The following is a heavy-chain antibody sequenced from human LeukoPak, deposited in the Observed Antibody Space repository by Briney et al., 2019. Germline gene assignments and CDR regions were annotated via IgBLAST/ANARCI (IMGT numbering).Heavy chain of an antibody. Sequence: GGSLRLSCAASGFTLSSYSMNWVRQAPGKGLEWISHITIDLTIIDYADSVKGRFTISRDKAKNLLYLQMNSLRAEDTAVYYCVRDKDWAFDYWGQGTLITVSS. CDR3: VRDKDWAFDY. CDR1: GFTLSSYS. V-gene: IGHV3-48*01. CDR2: ITIDLTII. D-gene: IGHD3-9*01. J-gene: IGHJ4*02.